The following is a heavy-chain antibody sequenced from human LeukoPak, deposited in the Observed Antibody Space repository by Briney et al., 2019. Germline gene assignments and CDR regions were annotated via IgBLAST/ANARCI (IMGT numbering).Heavy chain of an antibody. V-gene: IGHV4-34*01. D-gene: IGHD3-3*01. Sequence: PETLSLTCAVYGGSFSGYYWSWIRQPPGKGLEWIGEINHSGSTNYNPSLKSRVTISVDTSKNQFSLKLSSVTAADTAVYYCARDPYYDFWSGYPYGMDVWGQGTTVTVSS. CDR3: ARDPYYDFWSGYPYGMDV. J-gene: IGHJ6*02. CDR2: INHSGST. CDR1: GGSFSGYY.